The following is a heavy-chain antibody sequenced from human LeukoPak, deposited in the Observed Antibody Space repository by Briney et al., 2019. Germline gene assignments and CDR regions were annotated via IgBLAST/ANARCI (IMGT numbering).Heavy chain of an antibody. CDR3: ARKRNDGSYYYYYYMDV. D-gene: IGHD1-1*01. J-gene: IGHJ6*03. CDR2: INPNSGGT. V-gene: IGHV1-2*02. CDR1: GYTFTGYY. Sequence: GASVKVSCKASGYTFTGYYMHWVRQAPGQGLEWMGWINPNSGGTNYAQKFQGRVTMTRDTSISTAYMELSRLRSDDTAVYYCARKRNDGSYYYYYYMDVWGKGTTVTVSS.